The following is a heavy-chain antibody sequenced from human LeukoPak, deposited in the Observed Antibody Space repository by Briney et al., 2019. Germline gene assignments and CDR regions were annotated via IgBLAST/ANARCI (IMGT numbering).Heavy chain of an antibody. CDR1: GFTFSNYA. CDR3: AKWGDYDVLTGYYVPDN. J-gene: IGHJ4*02. Sequence: GGSLRLSCAASGFTFSNYAMSWNRQAPVQGLDWFSSIRGSGANTYYADSVKGRFTISSGNPRNTLYLQMNSLRAEDTAVYYCAKWGDYDVLTGYYVPDNCGQGTLVTVSS. V-gene: IGHV3-23*01. CDR2: IRGSGANT. D-gene: IGHD3-9*01.